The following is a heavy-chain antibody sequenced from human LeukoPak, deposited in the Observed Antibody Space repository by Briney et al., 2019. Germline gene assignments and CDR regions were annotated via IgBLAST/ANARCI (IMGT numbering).Heavy chain of an antibody. V-gene: IGHV5-10-1*01. D-gene: IGHD3-9*01. CDR2: IDPSDSYT. CDR1: GYSFTSYW. CDR3: ARLHYDILTGHRPFDP. J-gene: IGHJ5*02. Sequence: GESLKISRKGSGYSFTSYWISWVRQMPGKGLEWMGRIDPSDSYTNYSPSFQGHVTISADKSISTAYLQWSSLKASDTAMYYCARLHYDILTGHRPFDPWGQGTLVTVSS.